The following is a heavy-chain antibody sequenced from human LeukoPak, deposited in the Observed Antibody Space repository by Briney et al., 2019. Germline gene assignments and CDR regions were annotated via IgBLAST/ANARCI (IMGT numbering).Heavy chain of an antibody. CDR2: INPDGGNA. V-gene: IGHV1-46*01. CDR1: GYTFITYY. Sequence: ASVKVSCKASGYTFITYYMHWVRQAPGQGLEWVGQINPDGGNARYAQRFHGRVILSTDMSTSTVYMEVSSLRSEDTAVYYCASLRPGYSSGWWGQGTLVTVSS. D-gene: IGHD6-19*01. J-gene: IGHJ4*02. CDR3: ASLRPGYSSGW.